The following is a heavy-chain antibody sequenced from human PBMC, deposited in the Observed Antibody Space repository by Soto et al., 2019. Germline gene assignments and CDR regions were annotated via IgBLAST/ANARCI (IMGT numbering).Heavy chain of an antibody. CDR1: GYTFAAYY. CDR2: INPNTGGT. J-gene: IGHJ5*02. Sequence: QVPLLQSGAEVKKPGASVKVSCKASGYTFAAYYIYWVRQAPGQGLEWMGWINPNTGGTDYAQQFQGRVTLTRDTSISTAFMELNRLRSDDTAVYYCARVDLDYYDSRGSYRGRGRWFVPWGQGTLVTVSS. V-gene: IGHV1-2*02. D-gene: IGHD3-22*01. CDR3: ARVDLDYYDSRGSYRGRGRWFVP.